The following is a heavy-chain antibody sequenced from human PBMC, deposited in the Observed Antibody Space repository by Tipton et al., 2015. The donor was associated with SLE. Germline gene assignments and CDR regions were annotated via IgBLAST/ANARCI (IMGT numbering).Heavy chain of an antibody. V-gene: IGHV3-11*04. Sequence: SLRLSCAASGFTFSDYYMSWIRQAPGKGLEWVSYISSSGRTKYYADSVKGRFTISRDNTKNSLYLQMNSLRAEDTAVYYCAGELYSSGWSTSDYFDYWGQGTLVTVSS. CDR1: GFTFSDYY. D-gene: IGHD6-19*01. CDR3: AGELYSSGWSTSDYFDY. J-gene: IGHJ4*02. CDR2: ISSSGRTK.